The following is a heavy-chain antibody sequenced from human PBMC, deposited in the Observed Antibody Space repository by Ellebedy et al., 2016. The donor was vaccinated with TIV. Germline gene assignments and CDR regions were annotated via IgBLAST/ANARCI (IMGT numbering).Heavy chain of an antibody. J-gene: IGHJ3*02. D-gene: IGHD3-10*01. V-gene: IGHV5-10-1*01. CDR2: IDPGDSYT. CDR3: ARGLGRGGTSSFGAFDI. CDR1: GHIFNSHW. Sequence: KVSCKGSGHIFNSHWITWVRQMPGKGLEWMGRIDPGDSYTTYSPSFQGHVTISMDKSISTAYLQWSSLKASDSAVYYCARGLGRGGTSSFGAFDIWGQGTTVTVSS.